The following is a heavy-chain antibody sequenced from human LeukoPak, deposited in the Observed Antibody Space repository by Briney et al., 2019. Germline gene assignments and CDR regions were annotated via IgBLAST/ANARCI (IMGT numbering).Heavy chain of an antibody. CDR2: IYSGASDT. CDR3: ARHRLMRQCMDV. Sequence: GESLMISRKGSGYSFTSYWIGWVRQMPGKGLEGMAIIYSGASDTRYSPSFQGQVTISADKSISTAYLQWSSLKASDTAMYYCARHRLMRQCMDVWGKGATVTVSS. V-gene: IGHV5-51*01. CDR1: GYSFTSYW. J-gene: IGHJ6*04. D-gene: IGHD2-8*01.